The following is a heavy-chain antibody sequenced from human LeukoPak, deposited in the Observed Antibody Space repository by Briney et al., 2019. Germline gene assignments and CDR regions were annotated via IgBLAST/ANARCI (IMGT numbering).Heavy chain of an antibody. CDR3: ARDPTGGAVAGSYYYYYYGMDV. Sequence: SETLSLTCTVSGGSISSYYWSWIRQPPGKGLGWIGYIYYSGSTNYNPSLKSRVTISVDTSKNQFSLKLSSVTAADTAVYYCARDPTGGAVAGSYYYYYYGMDVWGQGTTVTVSS. J-gene: IGHJ6*02. D-gene: IGHD6-19*01. CDR1: GGSISSYY. CDR2: IYYSGST. V-gene: IGHV4-59*01.